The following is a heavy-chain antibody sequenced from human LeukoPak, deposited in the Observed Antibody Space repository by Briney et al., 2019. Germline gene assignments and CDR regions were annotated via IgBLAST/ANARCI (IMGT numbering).Heavy chain of an antibody. Sequence: SETLSLTCAVYGGSFSGYYWSWIRQPPGKGLEWLGEINHSGSTNYNPSLKSRVTISVDTSKNQFSLKLSSVTAADTAVYYCARRRQWLVLADNWFDPWGQGTLVTVSS. D-gene: IGHD6-19*01. V-gene: IGHV4-34*01. CDR1: GGSFSGYY. J-gene: IGHJ5*02. CDR3: ARRRQWLVLADNWFDP. CDR2: INHSGST.